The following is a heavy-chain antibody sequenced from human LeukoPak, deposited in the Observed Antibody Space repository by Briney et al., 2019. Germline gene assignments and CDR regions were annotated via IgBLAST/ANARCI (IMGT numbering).Heavy chain of an antibody. D-gene: IGHD1-26*01. J-gene: IGHJ4*02. CDR3: ARGSSGSYYGRDY. Sequence: SETLSLTCAVYVGSFSGYYWSWIRQPPWKGLEWIGEINHSGSTNYNPSLKSRVTISVDTSKNQFSLKLSSVTAADTAVYYCARGSSGSYYGRDYWGQGTLVTVSS. CDR2: INHSGST. V-gene: IGHV4-34*01. CDR1: VGSFSGYY.